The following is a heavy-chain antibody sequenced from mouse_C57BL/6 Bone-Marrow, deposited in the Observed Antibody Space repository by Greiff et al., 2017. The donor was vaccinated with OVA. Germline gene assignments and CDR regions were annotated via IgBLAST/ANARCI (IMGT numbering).Heavy chain of an antibody. J-gene: IGHJ3*01. D-gene: IGHD2-5*01. CDR1: GYSITSGYY. Sequence: VQLKQSGPGLVKPSQSLSLTCSVTGYSITSGYYWNWIRQFPGNKLEWMGSISYDGSNNYNPSLKNRISITRDTSKNKFFLKLNSVTTEDTATYYCARNTYYSIFAYWGKGTLVTVSA. CDR2: ISYDGSN. V-gene: IGHV3-6*01. CDR3: ARNTYYSIFAY.